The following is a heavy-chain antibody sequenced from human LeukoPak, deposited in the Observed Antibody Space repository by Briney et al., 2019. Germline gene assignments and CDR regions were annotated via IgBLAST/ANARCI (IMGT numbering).Heavy chain of an antibody. Sequence: ASVKVSCKASGYTFTSYGISWVRQAPGQGLEWVGWISAYNGNTNYAQKLQGRVTVTTDTSTSTAYMELRSLRSDDTAVYYCARDRDGRALGIDAFDIWGQGTMVTVSS. CDR3: ARDRDGRALGIDAFDI. CDR1: GYTFTSYG. J-gene: IGHJ3*02. CDR2: ISAYNGNT. D-gene: IGHD3-16*01. V-gene: IGHV1-18*01.